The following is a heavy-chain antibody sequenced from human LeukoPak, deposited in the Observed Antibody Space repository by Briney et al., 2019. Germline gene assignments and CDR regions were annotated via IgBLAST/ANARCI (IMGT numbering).Heavy chain of an antibody. V-gene: IGHV3-23*01. Sequence: GGSLRLSCAASGFTFSSYAMSWVRQAPGKGLEWVSAISGSGGSTYYADSVKGRFTISGDNSKNTLYLQMNSLRAEDTAVYYCAKVHVALGPTNTFGGVIAPFDYWGQGTLVTVSS. CDR3: AKVHVALGPTNTFGGVIAPFDY. CDR2: ISGSGGST. J-gene: IGHJ4*02. D-gene: IGHD3-16*02. CDR1: GFTFSSYA.